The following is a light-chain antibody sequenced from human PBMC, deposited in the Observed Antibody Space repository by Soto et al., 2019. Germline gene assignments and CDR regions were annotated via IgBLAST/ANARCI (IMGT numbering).Light chain of an antibody. J-gene: IGKJ1*01. V-gene: IGKV1-39*01. Sequence: DIQLTQSPSSLSASVGGRVTITCRASQNIATYLNWYQQKPGNAPKVLIFAASSLLSGVPSRFSGSGSGTDFTLTITSLQPEDFATYYCQQSHSFPRTFGQGTKV. CDR1: QNIATY. CDR3: QQSHSFPRT. CDR2: AAS.